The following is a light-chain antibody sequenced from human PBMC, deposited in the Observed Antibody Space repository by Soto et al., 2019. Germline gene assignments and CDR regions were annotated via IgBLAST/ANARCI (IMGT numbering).Light chain of an antibody. J-gene: IGKJ4*01. V-gene: IGKV3-11*01. CDR2: GAS. CDR1: QSISSN. Sequence: EIVLTQSPGTLSLSPGERATLPCRASQSISSNLAWYQHKPGQPPRLLIYGASSRATGIPDRFSGSGSGTDFTLTISSLEPEDFAIYYCQQRNDWPLTFGGGTKVDIK. CDR3: QQRNDWPLT.